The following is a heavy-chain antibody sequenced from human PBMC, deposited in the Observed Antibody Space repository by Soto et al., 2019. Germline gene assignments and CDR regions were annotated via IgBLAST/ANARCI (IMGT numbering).Heavy chain of an antibody. D-gene: IGHD2-2*01. V-gene: IGHV1-69*01. J-gene: IGHJ4*02. CDR3: ARQHRIVVSLKD. Sequence: QVQLVQSVAEVKKPGSSVKVSCKASAGTFSSYAISWVRQAPGQGLEWMGGIIPIFGTANYAQKFQGRVTITADESTSTAYMELSSLRSDDTAVYYCARQHRIVVSLKDSGQGTLVAFSA. CDR1: AGTFSSYA. CDR2: IIPIFGTA.